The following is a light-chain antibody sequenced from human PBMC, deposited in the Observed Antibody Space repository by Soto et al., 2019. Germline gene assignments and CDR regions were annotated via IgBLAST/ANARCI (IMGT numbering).Light chain of an antibody. CDR2: DAS. V-gene: IGKV3-20*01. CDR1: QSVANNH. Sequence: EVVLTQSPGTLSLSAGERATLSCRASQSVANNHLAWYQQQPGQAPSLLIYDASTRAAGIPDRFSGSGSGTDFTLTISSLEPDDFGVYFCHHYTRSPIFTFGPGTTVD. CDR3: HHYTRSPIFT. J-gene: IGKJ3*01.